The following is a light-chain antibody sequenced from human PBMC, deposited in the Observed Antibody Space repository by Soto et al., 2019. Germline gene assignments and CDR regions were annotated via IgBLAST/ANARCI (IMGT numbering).Light chain of an antibody. Sequence: QSVLTQAPSVSGAPGQRVTISCTGSSSNVGAGYDVHWYQQLPGAAPKLLIYGNSIRPSGVPDRFSGSKSGTSASLAITGLQAEDEADYYCQSYDSSLSFWVFGGGTKLTVL. CDR2: GNS. J-gene: IGLJ3*02. CDR3: QSYDSSLSFWV. CDR1: SSNVGAGYD. V-gene: IGLV1-40*01.